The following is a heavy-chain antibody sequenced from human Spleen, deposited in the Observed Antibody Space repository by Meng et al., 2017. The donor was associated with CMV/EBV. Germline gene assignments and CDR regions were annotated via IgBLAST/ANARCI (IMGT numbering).Heavy chain of an antibody. CDR2: INHSGST. D-gene: IGHD3-10*01. V-gene: IGHV4-34*01. CDR1: GGSFSGYY. Sequence: SETLSLTCAVYGGSFSGYYWSWIRQPPGKGPEWIGEINHSGSTNYNPSLKSRVTISVDTSKNQFSLKLSSVTAADTAVYYCARASGGLLQNDYWGQGTLVTVSS. J-gene: IGHJ4*02. CDR3: ARASGGLLQNDY.